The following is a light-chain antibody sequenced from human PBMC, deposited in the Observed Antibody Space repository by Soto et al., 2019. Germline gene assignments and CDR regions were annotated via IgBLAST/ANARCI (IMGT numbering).Light chain of an antibody. J-gene: IGKJ1*01. Sequence: SASQSISSSYLAWYQQRPGQAPRLLIYGASSRATGIPDRFCVSGHGTEYALGLRCRQSGDFAVPICERHCSAAWRLGQGTKVDIK. CDR3: ERHCSAAWR. CDR2: GAS. CDR1: QSISSSY. V-gene: IGKV3-20*01.